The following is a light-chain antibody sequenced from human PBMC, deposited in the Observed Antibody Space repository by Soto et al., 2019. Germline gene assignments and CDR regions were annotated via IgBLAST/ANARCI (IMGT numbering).Light chain of an antibody. CDR1: RSNIESNT. CDR3: AAWDASLNGWM. J-gene: IGLJ3*02. Sequence: QTVVTQPPSASGTPGQRVAISCSGRRSNIESNTVNWYQQLPGAAPKLLIFSNNQRPSGVPDRFAGSKSGTSASLAISGLQSEDEADYFCAAWDASLNGWMFGGGTKLTVL. CDR2: SNN. V-gene: IGLV1-44*01.